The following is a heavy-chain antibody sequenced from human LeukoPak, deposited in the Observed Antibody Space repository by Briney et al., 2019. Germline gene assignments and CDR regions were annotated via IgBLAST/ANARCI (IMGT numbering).Heavy chain of an antibody. CDR3: ARDRGHRGQLWCSDP. CDR2: ISGSSGST. J-gene: IGHJ5*02. V-gene: IGHV3-23*01. CDR1: GFTFSSYA. D-gene: IGHD5-18*01. Sequence: GGSLRLSCAASGFTFSSYAMSWVRQAPGKGLEWVSAISGSSGSTYYADSVKGRFTISRDNSKNTLYLQMNSLRAEDTAVYYCARDRGHRGQLWCSDPWGQGTLVTVSS.